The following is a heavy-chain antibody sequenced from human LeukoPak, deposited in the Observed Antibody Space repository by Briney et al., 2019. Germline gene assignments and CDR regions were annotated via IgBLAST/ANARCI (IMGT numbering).Heavy chain of an antibody. V-gene: IGHV4-39*07. J-gene: IGHJ5*02. CDR2: IYYSGST. CDR3: ARNPAYYDILTGYYPGWFDP. CDR1: GGSISSSSYY. D-gene: IGHD3-9*01. Sequence: SETLSLTCTVSGGSISSSSYYWGWIRQPPGKGLEWIGSIYYSGSTYYNPSLKSRVTISVDTSKNQFSLKLSSVTAADTAVYYCARNPAYYDILTGYYPGWFDPWGQGTLVTVSS.